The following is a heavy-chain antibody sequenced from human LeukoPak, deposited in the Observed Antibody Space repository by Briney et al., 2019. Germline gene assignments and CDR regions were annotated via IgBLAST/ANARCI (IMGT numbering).Heavy chain of an antibody. CDR2: IIPLFGIT. CDR1: GVTSSNYA. J-gene: IGHJ2*01. CDR3: ARLITTSWMGFDL. V-gene: IGHV1-69*17. D-gene: IGHD4/OR15-4a*01. Sequence: VKVSCKASGVTSSNYAIIWLRQAPGQGLEWMGRIIPLFGITNYAQKFQDRVTITADKSTNTTYMGLTSLRSEDTAVYYCARLITTSWMGFDLWGRGTLVTVSS.